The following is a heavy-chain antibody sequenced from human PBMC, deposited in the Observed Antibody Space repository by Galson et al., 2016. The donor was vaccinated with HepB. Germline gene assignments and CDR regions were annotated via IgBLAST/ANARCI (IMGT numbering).Heavy chain of an antibody. J-gene: IGHJ4*02. D-gene: IGHD4-17*01. CDR3: ATLYYGDFVLDH. CDR1: GYDFTDYY. Sequence: SCKASGYDFTDYYIHWVRQAPGKGLERMGWMNPDTGVTKFEEEFRGRITMTRDTTISTAYLELSSLRGDDTALYYCATLYYGDFVLDHWGPGTLVTVSS. V-gene: IGHV1-2*02. CDR2: MNPDTGVT.